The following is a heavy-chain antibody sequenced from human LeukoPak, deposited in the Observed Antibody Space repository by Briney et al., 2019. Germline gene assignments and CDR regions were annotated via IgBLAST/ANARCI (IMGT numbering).Heavy chain of an antibody. J-gene: IGHJ6*02. D-gene: IGHD6-19*01. Sequence: SETLSLTCAVYGGSFSGYYWSWIRQPPGKGLEWIGEINHSGSTNYNPSLKSRVTISVDTSKNQFSQKLSPVTAADTAVYYCARGGIAVAGPSYYYYGMDVWGQGTTVTVSS. CDR1: GGSFSGYY. CDR3: ARGGIAVAGPSYYYYGMDV. CDR2: INHSGST. V-gene: IGHV4-34*01.